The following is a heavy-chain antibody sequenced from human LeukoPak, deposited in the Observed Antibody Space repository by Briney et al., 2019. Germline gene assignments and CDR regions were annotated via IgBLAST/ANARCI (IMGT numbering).Heavy chain of an antibody. CDR2: INHSGST. V-gene: IGHV4-34*01. Sequence: SETLSLTCAVYGGSFSGYYWSWIRQPPGKGLEWIGEINHSGSTNYNPSLKSRVTISVDTSKNQFSLKLSSVTAADTAVYYCARPRGGVFDAFDIWGQGTMVTVSS. CDR3: ARPRGGVFDAFDI. D-gene: IGHD3-10*01. CDR1: GGSFSGYY. J-gene: IGHJ3*02.